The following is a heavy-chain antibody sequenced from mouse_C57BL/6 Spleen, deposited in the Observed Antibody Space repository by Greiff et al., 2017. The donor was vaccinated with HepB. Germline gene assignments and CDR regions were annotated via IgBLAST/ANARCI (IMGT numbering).Heavy chain of an antibody. V-gene: IGHV5-9*01. Sequence: DVHLVESGGGLVKPGGSLKLSCAASGFTFSSYTMSWVRQTPEKRLEWVATISGGGGNTYYPDSVKGRFTISRDNAKNTLYLQMSSLRSEDTALYYCARDGYLFDYWGQGTTLTVSS. CDR3: ARDGYLFDY. CDR2: ISGGGGNT. D-gene: IGHD2-3*01. J-gene: IGHJ2*01. CDR1: GFTFSSYT.